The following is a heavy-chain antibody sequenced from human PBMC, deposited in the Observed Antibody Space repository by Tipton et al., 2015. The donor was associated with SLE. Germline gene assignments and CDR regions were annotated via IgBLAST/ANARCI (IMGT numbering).Heavy chain of an antibody. CDR1: GFTFSSYG. V-gene: IGHV3-30*02. CDR2: IRYDGSNK. Sequence: SLRLSCAASGFTFSSYGMHWVRQAPGKGLEWVASIRYDGSNKYYADSVRGRFTISRDNAKNSLYLQMNSLRAEDTAVYYCARERPDYYYGMDVWGQGTTVTVSS. CDR3: ARERPDYYYGMDV. J-gene: IGHJ6*02.